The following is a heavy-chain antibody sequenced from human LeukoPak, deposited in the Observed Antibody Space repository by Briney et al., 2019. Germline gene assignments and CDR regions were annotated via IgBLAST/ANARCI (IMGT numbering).Heavy chain of an antibody. CDR2: ISSSGSTI. J-gene: IGHJ4*02. Sequence: GGSLRLSCAASGFTFSDYYMSWIRQAPGKGREWVSYISSSGSTIYYADSVKGRFTISRDNAKNSLYLQVNSLRAEDTAVYYCARDLGSGSYSFALDYWGQGTLVTVSS. D-gene: IGHD1-26*01. V-gene: IGHV3-11*01. CDR3: ARDLGSGSYSFALDY. CDR1: GFTFSDYY.